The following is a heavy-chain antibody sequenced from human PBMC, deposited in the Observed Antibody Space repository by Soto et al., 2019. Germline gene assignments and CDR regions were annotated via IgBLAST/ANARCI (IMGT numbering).Heavy chain of an antibody. D-gene: IGHD6-19*01. CDR3: ARHTRQYTSGPRSGYGTDV. V-gene: IGHV5-10-1*01. J-gene: IGHJ6*02. Sequence: PXESLKTFXQGSVYSFSSYWIIWVRQMPWKGLEWRGRIDPSDSYTNYSPSFQGHVTISAEKSISTASLQWTSLKASDTAMYYCARHTRQYTSGPRSGYGTDVWCQGTTVTV. CDR2: IDPSDSYT. CDR1: VYSFSSYW.